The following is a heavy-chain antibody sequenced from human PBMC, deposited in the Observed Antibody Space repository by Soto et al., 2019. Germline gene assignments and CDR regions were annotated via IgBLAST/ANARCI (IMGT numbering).Heavy chain of an antibody. CDR1: GFTFSSYA. CDR2: ISYDGSNK. Sequence: GGSLRLSCAASGFTFSSYAMHWVRQAPGKGLEWVAVISYDGSNKYYADSVKGRFTISRDNSKNTLYLQRNSLRAEDTAVYYCARVGQSSSWYLGYFDYWGQGTLVTVSS. CDR3: ARVGQSSSWYLGYFDY. J-gene: IGHJ4*02. D-gene: IGHD6-13*01. V-gene: IGHV3-30-3*01.